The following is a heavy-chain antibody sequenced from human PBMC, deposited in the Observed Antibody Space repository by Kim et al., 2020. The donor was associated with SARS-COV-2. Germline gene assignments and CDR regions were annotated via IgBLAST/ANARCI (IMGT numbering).Heavy chain of an antibody. CDR1: GYTFTSYA. CDR3: ARGGYYYDSSGYYYVGY. Sequence: ASVKVSCKASGYTFTSYAMNWVRQAPGQGLEWMGWINTNTGNPTYAQGFTGRFVFSLDTSVSTAYLQISSLKAEDTAVYYCARGGYYYDSSGYYYVGYWGQGTLVTVSS. D-gene: IGHD3-22*01. J-gene: IGHJ4*02. CDR2: INTNTGNP. V-gene: IGHV7-4-1*02.